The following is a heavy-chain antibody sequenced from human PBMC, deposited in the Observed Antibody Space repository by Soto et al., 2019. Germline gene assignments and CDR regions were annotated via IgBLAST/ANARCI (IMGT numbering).Heavy chain of an antibody. CDR1: GGTFSSYA. D-gene: IGHD3-22*01. CDR2: IIPILGIA. J-gene: IGHJ3*02. CDR3: ARRGPADEYYYDSSGYRSGAFDI. V-gene: IGHV1-69*10. Sequence: ASVKVSCKASGGTFSSYAISWVRQAPGQGLEWMGGIIPILGIANYAQKFQGRVTITADKSTSTAYMELSSLRSEETAVYYCARRGPADEYYYDSSGYRSGAFDIWGQGTMVTVSS.